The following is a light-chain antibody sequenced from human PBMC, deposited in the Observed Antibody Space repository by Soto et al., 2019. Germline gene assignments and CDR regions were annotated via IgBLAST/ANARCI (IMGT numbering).Light chain of an antibody. CDR3: QQYYHWRT. Sequence: EIVMTQSPAILSVSPGERGTLSCRASQDIGTKLAWYQQKPGQAPSLLMYDVSTRASAAPARFSGSGSGSELTLTISSLQSEDFAIYFCQQYYHWRTFGQGTKVDIK. CDR1: QDIGTK. J-gene: IGKJ1*01. V-gene: IGKV3-15*01. CDR2: DVS.